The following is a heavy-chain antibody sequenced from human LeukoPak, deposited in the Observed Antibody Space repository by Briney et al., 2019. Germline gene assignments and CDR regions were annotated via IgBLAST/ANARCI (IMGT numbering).Heavy chain of an antibody. D-gene: IGHD2-8*02. CDR1: GFTFSTFA. CDR2: IFPSGGEI. CDR3: ATYRQVLLPFES. V-gene: IGHV3-23*01. J-gene: IGHJ4*02. Sequence: GGSLRLSCAASGFTFSTFAMVWVRQPPGKGLEWVSSIFPSGGEIHYADSVRGRYTISRDNSKSTLSLQMNSLRAEDTAIYYCATYRQVLLPFESWGQGTLVTVSS.